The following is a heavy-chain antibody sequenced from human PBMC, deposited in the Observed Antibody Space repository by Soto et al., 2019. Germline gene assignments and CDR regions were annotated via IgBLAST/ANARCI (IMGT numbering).Heavy chain of an antibody. V-gene: IGHV4-39*01. J-gene: IGHJ4*02. CDR1: GGSISSSSYY. CDR2: IYYSGST. Sequence: QLQLQESGPGLVKPSETLSLTCTVSGGSISSSSYYWGWIHQPPGKGLEWIGSIYYSGSTYYNLSRKRLVTISGATTKNPFSLKRSSVTAADTAVYLCARLPGYCSGASCRIDYWGQGTLVTVSS. CDR3: ARLPGYCSGASCRIDY. D-gene: IGHD2-15*01.